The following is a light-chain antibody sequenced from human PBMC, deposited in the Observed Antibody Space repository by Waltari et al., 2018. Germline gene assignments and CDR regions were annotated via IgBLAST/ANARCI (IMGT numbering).Light chain of an antibody. CDR2: EVS. J-gene: IGLJ2*01. CDR3: SSYAGSNNVV. V-gene: IGLV2-8*01. CDR1: SSDVGGHNY. Sequence: QSALTQPPSASGSPGQSVTISCTGTSSDVGGHNYVSWYQQHPGKAPKLMIYEVSKRPSGVPYGFSGSKSVNTASLTVSGLQAEDEADYYCSSYAGSNNVVFGGGTKLTVL.